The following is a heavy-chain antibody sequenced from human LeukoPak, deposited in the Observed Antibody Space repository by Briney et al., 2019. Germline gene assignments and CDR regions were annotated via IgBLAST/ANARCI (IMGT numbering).Heavy chain of an antibody. CDR3: ATIPCTGGSCYYFDY. V-gene: IGHV4-39*01. Sequence: SETLSLTCTVSGGSISSSSYYWGWIRQPPGKGLEWIGSIYYSGSTYYNPSLKSRVTISVDTSNNQFSLHMISVTAADTAVYYRATIPCTGGSCYYFDYWGQGTLVTVSS. J-gene: IGHJ4*02. CDR1: GGSISSSSYY. CDR2: IYYSGST. D-gene: IGHD2-15*01.